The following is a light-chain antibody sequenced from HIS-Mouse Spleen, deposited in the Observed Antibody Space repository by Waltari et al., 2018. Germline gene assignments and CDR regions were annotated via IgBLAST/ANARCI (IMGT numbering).Light chain of an antibody. CDR1: SSDVGGYNY. CDR2: DVS. J-gene: IGLJ2*01. CDR3: CSYAGSYTVV. V-gene: IGLV2-11*01. Sequence: QSALTQPRSVSGSPGQSVTISCTGTSSDVGGYNYVSSYQQHPGKAPKLMIYDVSKRPAGVPDRFSCSKSGNTASLTISGLQAEDEADYYCCSYAGSYTVVFGGGTKLTVL.